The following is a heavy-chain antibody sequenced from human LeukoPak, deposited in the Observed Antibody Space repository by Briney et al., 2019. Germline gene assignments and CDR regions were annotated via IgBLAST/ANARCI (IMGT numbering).Heavy chain of an antibody. J-gene: IGHJ4*02. CDR2: VNPKSGST. Sequence: GASVKVSCKASGYSFSDYGIIWVRQAAGQGLEWVGWVNPKSGSTAYAQKFQGRVTMTSSSSITTVYMELSSLRSDDSAVYYCARGVSIRRTAWAYWGQGTLVTVSS. CDR3: ARGVSIRRTAWAY. D-gene: IGHD3-3*02. CDR1: GYSFSDYG. V-gene: IGHV1-8*02.